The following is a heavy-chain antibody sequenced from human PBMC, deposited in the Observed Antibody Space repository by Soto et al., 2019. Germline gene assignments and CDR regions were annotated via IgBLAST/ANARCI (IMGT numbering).Heavy chain of an antibody. CDR2: IQSDGSST. CDR1: GFSLSSYW. D-gene: IGHD6-19*01. CDR3: AREKAVAGTIFDY. V-gene: IGHV3-74*01. Sequence: GGSLRLSCAVSGFSLSSYWMHWVRQAPGKGLVWVSRIQSDGSSTNYADSVKGRFTISRDNAKNTLYLQMDSLRVEDTAVYYCAREKAVAGTIFDYWGQGT. J-gene: IGHJ4*02.